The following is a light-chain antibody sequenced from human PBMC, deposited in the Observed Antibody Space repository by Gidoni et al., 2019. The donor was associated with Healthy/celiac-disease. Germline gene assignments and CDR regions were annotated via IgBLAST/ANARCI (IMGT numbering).Light chain of an antibody. CDR3: GKWESSLRGVV. CDR1: SSNIGNNY. Sequence: SVLTPPPSVSAAPGQKVTISCSGSSSNIGNNYGSWYQQLPGTAPKLLIYDNNKRPSGIPDRVSGSKSGTSATRGITGLQTGDEADYYCGKWESSLRGVVVGGGTKLTVL. CDR2: DNN. V-gene: IGLV1-51*01. J-gene: IGLJ2*01.